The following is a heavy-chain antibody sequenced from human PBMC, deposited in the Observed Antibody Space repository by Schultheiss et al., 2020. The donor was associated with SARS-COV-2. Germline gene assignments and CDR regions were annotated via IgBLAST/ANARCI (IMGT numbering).Heavy chain of an antibody. V-gene: IGHV4-34*01. CDR1: GGSFSGYY. D-gene: IGHD1-1*01. CDR3: ARDPTGYSPDY. Sequence: SETLSLTCAVYGGSFSGYYWSWICQPPGKGLEWIGEINHSGSSNYNPSLKSRVTISVDTSKNQFSLKLSSVTAADTAVYYCARDPTGYSPDYWGQGTLVTVSS. J-gene: IGHJ4*02. CDR2: INHSGSS.